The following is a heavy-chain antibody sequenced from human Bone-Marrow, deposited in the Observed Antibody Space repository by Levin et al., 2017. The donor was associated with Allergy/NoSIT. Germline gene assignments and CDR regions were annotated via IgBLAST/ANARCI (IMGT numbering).Heavy chain of an antibody. Sequence: GGSLRLSCAASGFTVSSNYMSWVRQAPGKGLEWVSVIYSGGSTYYADSVKGRFTISRDNSKNTLYLQMNSLRAEDTAVYYCARERKAAAGPSYFDYWGQGTLVTVSS. CDR2: IYSGGST. CDR1: GFTVSSNY. D-gene: IGHD6-13*01. J-gene: IGHJ4*02. CDR3: ARERKAAAGPSYFDY. V-gene: IGHV3-53*01.